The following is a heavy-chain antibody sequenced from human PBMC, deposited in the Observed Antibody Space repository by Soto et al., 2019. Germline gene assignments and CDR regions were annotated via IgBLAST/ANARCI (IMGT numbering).Heavy chain of an antibody. Sequence: QVQLQESGPGLVKPSETLSLTCTVSGGSISNYYWNWIRQPPGKGLEWIGYIYFIGSTNYNPSLKSRVTMSLDTSKNHFSLKLRSVTAADTAVYYCARGGRITMIRGVPGFWGMDVWGQGTTVTVSS. CDR1: GGSISNYY. J-gene: IGHJ6*02. CDR3: ARGGRITMIRGVPGFWGMDV. D-gene: IGHD3-10*01. CDR2: IYFIGST. V-gene: IGHV4-59*01.